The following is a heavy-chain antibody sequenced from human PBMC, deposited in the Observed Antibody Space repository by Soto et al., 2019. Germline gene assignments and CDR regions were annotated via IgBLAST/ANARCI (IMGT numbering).Heavy chain of an antibody. CDR2: IIPIFGTA. V-gene: IGHV1-69*13. J-gene: IGHJ4*02. Sequence: SSVKVSCKASGGTFSSYAISWVRQAPGQGLEWMGGIIPIFGTANYAQKFQGRVTITADESTSTAYMELSSLRSEDTAVYYCARVPYSRYYDSSGYSAAHFDYWGQGTLVTVSS. CDR3: ARVPYSRYYDSSGYSAAHFDY. D-gene: IGHD3-22*01. CDR1: GGTFSSYA.